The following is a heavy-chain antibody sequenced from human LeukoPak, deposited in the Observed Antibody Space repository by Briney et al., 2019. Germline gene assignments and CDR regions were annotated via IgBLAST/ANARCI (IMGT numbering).Heavy chain of an antibody. Sequence: GASVKVSCKASGYTFTGYYMHWVRQAPGQGLEWMGWINPNSGGTNYAQKFQGRVTMTRDTSISTAYMELSRLRSDDTAVYYCARDTVVTQGFDPWGQRTLVTVSS. CDR3: ARDTVVTQGFDP. V-gene: IGHV1-2*02. D-gene: IGHD3-22*01. CDR2: INPNSGGT. CDR1: GYTFTGYY. J-gene: IGHJ5*02.